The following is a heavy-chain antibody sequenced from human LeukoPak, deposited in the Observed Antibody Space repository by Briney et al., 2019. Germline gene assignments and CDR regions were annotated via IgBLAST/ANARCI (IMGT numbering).Heavy chain of an antibody. Sequence: GASVKVSCKTSGYTFTGYYMHWVRQAPGQGLEWMGRINPNSGGTNYAQKFQGRVTMTRGTSITTAYMELSSLRSDGTAVYYCASWDWNPNYYFDYWGQGTLVTVSS. D-gene: IGHD1-1*01. V-gene: IGHV1-2*06. J-gene: IGHJ4*02. CDR1: GYTFTGYY. CDR2: INPNSGGT. CDR3: ASWDWNPNYYFDY.